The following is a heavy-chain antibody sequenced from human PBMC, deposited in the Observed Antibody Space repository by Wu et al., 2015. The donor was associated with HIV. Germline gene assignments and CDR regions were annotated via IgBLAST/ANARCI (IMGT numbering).Heavy chain of an antibody. V-gene: IGHV1-2*02. CDR1: AENFNSIS. D-gene: IGHD3-16*02. Sequence: QVQLVQSAAELKKPGSSVRLSCQTSAENFNSISITWVRQVPGQGLEWMGGIIPVFDSPTYAQKFQGRVTMTRDTSISTAYMELSRLRSDDTAVYYCARDQPVTPDAFDIWGLGTMVTVSS. CDR2: IIPVFDSP. J-gene: IGHJ3*02. CDR3: ARDQPVTPDAFDI.